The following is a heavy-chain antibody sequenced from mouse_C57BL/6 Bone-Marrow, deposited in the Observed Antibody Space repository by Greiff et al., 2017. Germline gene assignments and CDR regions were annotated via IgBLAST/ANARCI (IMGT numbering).Heavy chain of an antibody. J-gene: IGHJ3*01. CDR2: IDPSDSYT. D-gene: IGHD1-1*01. CDR3: ARSGYYYGISWFAY. CDR1: GYTFTSYW. V-gene: IGHV1-50*01. Sequence: QVQLQQPGAELVKPGASVKLSCKASGYTFTSYWMQWVKQRPGQGLEWIGEIDPSDSYTNYNQKFKGKATLTVDTSSSTAYMQLSSLTSEDSAVYYCARSGYYYGISWFAYWGQGTLVTVSA.